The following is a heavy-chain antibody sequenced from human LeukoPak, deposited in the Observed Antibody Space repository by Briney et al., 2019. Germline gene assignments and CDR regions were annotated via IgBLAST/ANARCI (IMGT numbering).Heavy chain of an antibody. V-gene: IGHV1-46*01. CDR1: GYTFTSYY. CDR3: WRGDYYYSSGYLQFDY. J-gene: IGHJ4*02. Sequence: GASVKVSCKASGYTFTSYYMHWVRQAPGQGLEWMGIIKPSGGSTSYAQKFQGRVTMTRDTSTSTVYMEQSSLRSEDTAVYYCWRGDYYYSSGYLQFDYWGQGTLVTVSS. D-gene: IGHD3-22*01. CDR2: IKPSGGST.